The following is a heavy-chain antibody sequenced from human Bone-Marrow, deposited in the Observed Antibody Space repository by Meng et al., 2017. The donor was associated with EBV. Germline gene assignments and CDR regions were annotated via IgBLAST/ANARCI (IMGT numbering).Heavy chain of an antibody. D-gene: IGHD6-13*01. CDR3: ARGDESSSTWYSGEYLQD. CDR1: GFAVSSSY. V-gene: IGHV3-20*04. CDR2: ISWNGGST. Sequence: EVQLVESGXGLIQPGGFLRLPCAASGFAVSSSYMSWVRQAPGKGLEWISGISWNGGSTGYAESVKGRFTISRDNAKNSLYLQMNSLGAEDTALYYCARGDESSSTWYSGEYLQDWGQGTLVTVSS. J-gene: IGHJ1*01.